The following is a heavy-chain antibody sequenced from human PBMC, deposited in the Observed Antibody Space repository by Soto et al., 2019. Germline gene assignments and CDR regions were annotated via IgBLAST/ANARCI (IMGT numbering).Heavy chain of an antibody. D-gene: IGHD4-17*01. J-gene: IGHJ4*02. CDR2: INLSGGTT. Sequence: QVQLMQSGAEVRKPGASVRLSCETSGYNFNQYYIHWVLQAPGQGLEWMGIINLSGGTTEYAHKFRGRVTVTGDTSTSTAYMELRSLRSEDTAIYFCARGPDDSDVPRWDYWGQGTLVTVSS. V-gene: IGHV1-46*02. CDR1: GYNFNQYY. CDR3: ARGPDDSDVPRWDY.